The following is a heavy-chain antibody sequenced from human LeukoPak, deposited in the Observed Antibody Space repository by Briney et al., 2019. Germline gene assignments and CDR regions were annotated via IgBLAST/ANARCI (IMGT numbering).Heavy chain of an antibody. CDR3: ARPRYSNYLYNWFDP. CDR2: ISAYNGNT. J-gene: IGHJ5*02. D-gene: IGHD4-11*01. Sequence: GASVKVSCKASGYTFTSYGISWVRQAPGQGVEWMGWISAYNGNTNYAKKIQGRVTMTTDTSTSTAYMELRSLRSDDTAVYYCARPRYSNYLYNWFDPWGQGTLVTVSS. V-gene: IGHV1-18*01. CDR1: GYTFTSYG.